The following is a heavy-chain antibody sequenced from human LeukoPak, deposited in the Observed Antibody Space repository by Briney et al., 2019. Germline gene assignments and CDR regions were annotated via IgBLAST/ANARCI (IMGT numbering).Heavy chain of an antibody. D-gene: IGHD1-1*01. J-gene: IGHJ4*02. CDR3: ARDLELERNRWNYFES. CDR2: IDYSGST. Sequence: PSETLSLTCTVSGGSLSSFFWSWIRQPPGKGLEWLGCIDYSGSTQYNPSLKSRVTISVDTSKQQFSLKLSSVTAADTAVYYCARDLELERNRWNYFESWGQGTLVTVSS. V-gene: IGHV4-59*01. CDR1: GGSLSSFF.